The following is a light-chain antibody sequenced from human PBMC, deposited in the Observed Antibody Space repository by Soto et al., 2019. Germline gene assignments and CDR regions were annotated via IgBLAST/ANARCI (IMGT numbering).Light chain of an antibody. CDR1: QGIRNF. J-gene: IGKJ3*01. V-gene: IGKV1-27*01. Sequence: DIPMTQSPSSLSASVEDRVTIPCRASQGIRNFLAWYQQKPGKVPKLLIYAASTLQSGVSSRFSGSGSGTDFTLTISSLQPEDVATYYCQKYNSAPFTFGPGTKVDIK. CDR2: AAS. CDR3: QKYNSAPFT.